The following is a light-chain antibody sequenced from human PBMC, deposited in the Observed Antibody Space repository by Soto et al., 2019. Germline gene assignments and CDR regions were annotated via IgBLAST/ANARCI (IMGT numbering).Light chain of an antibody. CDR1: QSVSSY. CDR2: DAS. V-gene: IGKV3-11*01. J-gene: IGKJ5*01. CDR3: QQRSNWPRIT. Sequence: IVLAHSPATLSFSPGEIATLSGRAIQSVSSYLAWYQQKPGQAPRLLIYDASNRATGIPARFSGSGSGTDFTLTISSLEPEDFAVYYCQQRSNWPRITFGQGTRLEIK.